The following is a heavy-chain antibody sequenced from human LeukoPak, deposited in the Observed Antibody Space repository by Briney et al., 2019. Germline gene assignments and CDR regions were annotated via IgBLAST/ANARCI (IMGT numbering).Heavy chain of an antibody. J-gene: IGHJ6*02. V-gene: IGHV3-21*01. CDR1: GFTFSSYS. Sequence: GGSLRLSCAASGFTFSSYSMNWVRQAPGKGLEWASSISSSSSYIYYADSVKGRFTISRDNAKNSLYLQMNSLRAEDTAVYYCARDESDPDSYYYYGMDVWGQGTTVTVSS. D-gene: IGHD1-14*01. CDR2: ISSSSSYI. CDR3: ARDESDPDSYYYYGMDV.